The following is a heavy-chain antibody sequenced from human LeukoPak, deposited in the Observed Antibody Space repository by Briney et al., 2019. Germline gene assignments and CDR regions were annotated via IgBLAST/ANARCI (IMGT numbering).Heavy chain of an antibody. Sequence: PGGSLRLSCAASGFTFSSYGMHWVRQAPGKGLEWEAVISYDGSNKYYADSVKGRFTISRDNSKNTLYLQMNSLRAEDTAVYYCAKGGGYSSSWYYFDYWGQGTLVTVSS. V-gene: IGHV3-30*18. D-gene: IGHD6-13*01. J-gene: IGHJ4*02. CDR3: AKGGGYSSSWYYFDY. CDR1: GFTFSSYG. CDR2: ISYDGSNK.